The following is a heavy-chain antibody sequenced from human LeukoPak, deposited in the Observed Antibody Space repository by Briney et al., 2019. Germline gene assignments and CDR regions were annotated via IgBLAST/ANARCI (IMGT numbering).Heavy chain of an antibody. D-gene: IGHD3-9*01. CDR2: INNNGGSA. J-gene: IGHJ3*02. CDR3: VKDRGRDIFTGYSYAFDI. CDR1: GFTFSSYG. Sequence: GGSLRLSCSASGFTFSSYGMHWVRQAPGKGLEYVSAINNNGGSAYYADSVKGRFTISKDNSKNTLYLQMSSLRAEDTAVYYCVKDRGRDIFTGYSYAFDIWGQGTMVTVSS. V-gene: IGHV3-64D*09.